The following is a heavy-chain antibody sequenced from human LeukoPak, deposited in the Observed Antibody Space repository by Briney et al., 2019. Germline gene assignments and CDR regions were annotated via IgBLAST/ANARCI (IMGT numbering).Heavy chain of an antibody. Sequence: GGSLRLSCAASGFTFSDYYMSWIRQAPGNGLEWVSYISSSSSTIYYADSVKGRFTISRDNAKNSLYLQMNSLRAEDTAVYYCARDDDSSGYYYPWGQGTLVTVSS. CDR2: ISSSSSTI. CDR1: GFTFSDYY. CDR3: ARDDDSSGYYYP. J-gene: IGHJ5*02. D-gene: IGHD3-22*01. V-gene: IGHV3-11*01.